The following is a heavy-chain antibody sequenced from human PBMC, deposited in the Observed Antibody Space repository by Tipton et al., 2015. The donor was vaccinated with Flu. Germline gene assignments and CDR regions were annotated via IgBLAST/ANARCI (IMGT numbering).Heavy chain of an antibody. D-gene: IGHD3-16*01. CDR2: ISGDGSST. V-gene: IGHV3-74*01. CDR3: ARGVGGLDY. J-gene: IGHJ4*02. Sequence: SLRLSCAASGVTFSTYWMHWGRQAPGKGLVWVARISGDGSSTTYADSVKGRFTISRDNAKNTLYLQMNSLRAEDTAVYYCARGVGGLDYWGQGTLVTVSS. CDR1: GVTFSTYW.